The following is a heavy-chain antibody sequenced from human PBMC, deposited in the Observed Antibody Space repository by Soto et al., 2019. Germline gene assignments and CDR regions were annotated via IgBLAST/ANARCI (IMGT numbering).Heavy chain of an antibody. J-gene: IGHJ6*03. Sequence: PGGSLRLSCAASGFTFSNAWMSWVRQAPGKGLEWVGRIKSKTDGGTTDYAAPVKGRFTISRDDSKNTLYLQMNSLKTEDTAVYYCTTAPPRIAAPIIYYYYYYIDVWGKGTTVTGSS. V-gene: IGHV3-15*01. CDR1: GFTFSNAW. CDR3: TTAPPRIAAPIIYYYYYYIDV. D-gene: IGHD6-13*01. CDR2: IKSKTDGGTT.